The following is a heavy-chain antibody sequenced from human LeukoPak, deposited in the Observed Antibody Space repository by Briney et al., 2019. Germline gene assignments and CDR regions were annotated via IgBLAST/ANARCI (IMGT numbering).Heavy chain of an antibody. D-gene: IGHD6-19*01. J-gene: IGHJ4*02. CDR1: GSSFTSYW. Sequence: GESLKFSGRGSGSSFTSYWIGWVGQIPGKGLEWMGIIYPGDSDTRYSPSFQGQVTISADKSISTAYLQWSSLQASDTAMYYCARGGSGWYQSFDSWGQGTLVTVSS. V-gene: IGHV5-51*01. CDR2: IYPGDSDT. CDR3: ARGGSGWYQSFDS.